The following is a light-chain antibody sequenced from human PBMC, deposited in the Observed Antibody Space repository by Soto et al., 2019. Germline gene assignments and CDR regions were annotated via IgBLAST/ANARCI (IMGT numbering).Light chain of an antibody. CDR2: DVN. CDR1: SSDIGAYNF. Sequence: QSALTQPASVSGSPGQKITISCTGTSSDIGAYNFVSWYQQHPGKAPKLMLYDVNIRPSGVSNRFSGSKSGNTASLTISGLQAEDEADYYCTSWTTSTTMIFGGGTKLTVL. CDR3: TSWTTSTTMI. J-gene: IGLJ2*01. V-gene: IGLV2-14*03.